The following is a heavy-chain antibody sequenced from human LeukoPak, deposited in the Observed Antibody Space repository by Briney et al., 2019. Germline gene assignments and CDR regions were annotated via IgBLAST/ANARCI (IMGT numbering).Heavy chain of an antibody. Sequence: ASVKVSCKASGYTFTGYFMHWGRQAHGQGLEWMGRINPNSGDTEYAQTFQGRVSMTMDTSISTAYMYLSRLRSDDTAVYYCARDLSSTSNWELDYWGQGTLVTVSS. V-gene: IGHV1-2*06. D-gene: IGHD7-27*01. CDR3: ARDLSSTSNWELDY. J-gene: IGHJ4*02. CDR1: GYTFTGYF. CDR2: INPNSGDT.